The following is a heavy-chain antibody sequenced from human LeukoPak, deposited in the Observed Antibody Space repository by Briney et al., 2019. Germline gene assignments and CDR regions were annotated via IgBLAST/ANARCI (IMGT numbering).Heavy chain of an antibody. CDR1: GYTFTSYD. CDR2: MNPNSGST. V-gene: IGHV1-8*03. J-gene: IGHJ4*02. Sequence: EASVKVSCKASGYTFTSYDINWVRQATGQGLEWMGWMNPNSGSTGYAQKFRGRVTITRNTSISTAYMELSGLRSEDTAVYYCARGRSTGYPYYFEYWGQGTLVTVSS. D-gene: IGHD5-12*01. CDR3: ARGRSTGYPYYFEY.